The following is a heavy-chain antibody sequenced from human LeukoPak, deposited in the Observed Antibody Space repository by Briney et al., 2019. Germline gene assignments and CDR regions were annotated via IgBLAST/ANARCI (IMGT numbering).Heavy chain of an antibody. CDR2: IRYDGSNK. CDR3: AKMVYCSGGSCHGNAFDI. J-gene: IGHJ3*02. V-gene: IGHV3-30*02. D-gene: IGHD2-15*01. Sequence: PGGSLRLSCAASGFTFSSYGMHWVRQAPGKGLEWVAFIRYDGSNKYYADSVKGRFTISRDNSKNTLYLQMNSLRAEDTAVYYCAKMVYCSGGSCHGNAFDIWGQGTMVTVSS. CDR1: GFTFSSYG.